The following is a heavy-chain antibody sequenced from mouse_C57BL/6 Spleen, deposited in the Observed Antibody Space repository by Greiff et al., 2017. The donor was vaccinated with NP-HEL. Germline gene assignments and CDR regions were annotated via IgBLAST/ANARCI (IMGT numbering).Heavy chain of an antibody. CDR3: ARPFYSTDYAMDY. CDR2: ISYDGSN. D-gene: IGHD1-1*01. V-gene: IGHV3-6*01. CDR1: GYSITSGYY. J-gene: IGHJ4*01. Sequence: EESGPGLVKPSQSLSLTCSVTGYSITSGYYWNWIRQFPGNKLEWMGYISYDGSNNYNPSLKNRISITRDTSKNQFFLKLNSVTTEDTATYYCARPFYSTDYAMDYWGQGTSVTVSS.